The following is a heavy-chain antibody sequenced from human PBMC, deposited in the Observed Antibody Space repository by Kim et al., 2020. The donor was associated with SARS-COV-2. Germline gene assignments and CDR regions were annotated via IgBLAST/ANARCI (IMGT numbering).Heavy chain of an antibody. J-gene: IGHJ4*02. CDR3: AKSLAASPEWGFDY. V-gene: IGHV3-9*01. Sequence: ADSVRGRFPISRDNAKNSLYLQMNSLRAEDTALYYCAKSLAASPEWGFDYWGQGTLVTVSS. D-gene: IGHD6-13*01.